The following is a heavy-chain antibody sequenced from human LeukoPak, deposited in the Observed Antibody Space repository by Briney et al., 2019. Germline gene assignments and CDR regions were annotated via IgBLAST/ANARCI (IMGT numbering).Heavy chain of an antibody. J-gene: IGHJ5*02. CDR3: ARDSYDFWSGSDGYNWFDP. Sequence: SVKVSCKASGGTFSSYAISWVRQAPGQGLEWMGGIIPIFGTANYAEKFQGRVTITADESTSTAYMELSSLRSEDTAVYYCARDSYDFWSGSDGYNWFDPWGQGTLVTVSS. D-gene: IGHD3-3*01. CDR2: IIPIFGTA. CDR1: GGTFSSYA. V-gene: IGHV1-69*13.